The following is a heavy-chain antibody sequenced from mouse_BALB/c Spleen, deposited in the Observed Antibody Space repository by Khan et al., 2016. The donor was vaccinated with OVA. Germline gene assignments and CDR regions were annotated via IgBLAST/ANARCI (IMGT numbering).Heavy chain of an antibody. J-gene: IGHJ3*01. CDR1: GFNIKDTY. CDR2: IDPANGNT. Sequence: VQLQQSGAELVKPGASVKLSCTASGFNIKDTYMHWVKQRPEQGLEWIGRIDPANGNTKYAPKFQGKATLTADTFSNTAYLQLSSLTSEDTAVYYCVSPNWFAYWGQGTLVTVSA. V-gene: IGHV14-3*02. CDR3: VSPNWFAY.